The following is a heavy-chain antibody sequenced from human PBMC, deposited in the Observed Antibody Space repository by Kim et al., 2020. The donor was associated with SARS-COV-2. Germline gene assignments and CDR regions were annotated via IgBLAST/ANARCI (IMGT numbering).Heavy chain of an antibody. J-gene: IGHJ6*02. CDR2: INHSGST. Sequence: SETLSLTCAVYGGSFSGYYWSWIRQPPGKGLEWIGEINHSGSTNYNPSLKSRVTISVDTSKNQFSLKLSSVTAADTAVYYCARRDGNVLMVYAIGGMDVWGQATTLTVSS. V-gene: IGHV4-34*01. CDR3: ARRDGNVLMVYAIGGMDV. D-gene: IGHD2-8*01. CDR1: GGSFSGYY.